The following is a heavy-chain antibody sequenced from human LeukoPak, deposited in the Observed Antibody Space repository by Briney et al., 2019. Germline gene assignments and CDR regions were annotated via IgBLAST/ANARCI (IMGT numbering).Heavy chain of an antibody. Sequence: GESLKISCKGSGYTFTNYWIGWVRQMPGKGLEWMGIIYPGDSGTKYSRSFQGQVTISVDKSISTAYLQWSSLKASDTAIYLCVRRTAAPYENDFLDIWGQGTMVTVSS. J-gene: IGHJ3*02. D-gene: IGHD6-25*01. V-gene: IGHV5-51*01. CDR1: GYTFTNYW. CDR3: VRRTAAPYENDFLDI. CDR2: IYPGDSGT.